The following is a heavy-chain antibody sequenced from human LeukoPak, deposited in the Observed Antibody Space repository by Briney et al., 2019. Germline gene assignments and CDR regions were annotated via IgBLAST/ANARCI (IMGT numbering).Heavy chain of an antibody. J-gene: IGHJ4*02. D-gene: IGHD6-13*01. V-gene: IGHV4-59*01. CDR3: AAAAGPFDY. CDR1: GCSISSYY. Sequence: SETLSLTCTVSGCSISSYYWSWIRQPPGKGLEWIGYIYYSGSTNYNPSLKSRVTISVDTSKNQFSLKLSSVTAADTAVYYCAAAAGPFDYWGQGTLVTVSS. CDR2: IYYSGST.